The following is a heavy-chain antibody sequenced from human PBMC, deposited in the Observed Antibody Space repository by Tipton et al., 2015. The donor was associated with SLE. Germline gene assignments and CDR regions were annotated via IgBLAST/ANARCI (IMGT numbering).Heavy chain of an antibody. V-gene: IGHV4-4*07. CDR2: IYTSGSA. J-gene: IGHJ3*02. CDR3: ARYKVTGAAFDI. CDR1: GGSVGSYY. Sequence: TLSLTCTVSGGSVGSYYWSWLRQPAGKGLEWIGGIYTSGSANVNPSLKSRVSISVDTSKNQFSLKLSSVTAADTAVYYCARYKVTGAAFDIWGQGTMVTVSS. D-gene: IGHD1-14*01.